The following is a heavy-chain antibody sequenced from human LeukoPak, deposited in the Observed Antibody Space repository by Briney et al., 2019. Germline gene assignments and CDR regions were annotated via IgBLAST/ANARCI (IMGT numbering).Heavy chain of an antibody. CDR3: ARALVGYSSSSTPAYYYYYMDV. CDR1: GFSFNAYA. Sequence: GGSLRLSCAASGFSFNAYAMHWVRQAPGKGLEWVAVMSFDGTNKFYADSVKGRFTISRDNSKNTLYLQMNSLRAEDTVVYYCARALVGYSSSSTPAYYYYYMDVWGKGTTVTVSS. D-gene: IGHD6-6*01. V-gene: IGHV3-30*04. CDR2: MSFDGTNK. J-gene: IGHJ6*03.